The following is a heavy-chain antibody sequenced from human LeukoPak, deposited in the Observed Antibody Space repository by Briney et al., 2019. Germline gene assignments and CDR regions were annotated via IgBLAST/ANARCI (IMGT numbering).Heavy chain of an antibody. D-gene: IGHD6-13*01. J-gene: IGHJ3*02. CDR1: RYTLTELS. Sequence: GASVKVSCKVSRYTLTELSMHWVGQAPGKGGEGMGGFDPEDGETNYAQKFQGNVTMTEDKSTDTAYMELSSLRSEDTAVYYCATSSSYFDAFDIWGQRTMVTVSS. CDR2: FDPEDGET. CDR3: ATSSSYFDAFDI. V-gene: IGHV1-24*01.